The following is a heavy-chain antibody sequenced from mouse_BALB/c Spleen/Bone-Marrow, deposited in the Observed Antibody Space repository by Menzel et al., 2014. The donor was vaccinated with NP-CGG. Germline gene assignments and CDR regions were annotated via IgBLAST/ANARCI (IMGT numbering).Heavy chain of an antibody. CDR2: ISYDGSN. CDR3: AREPYDGSFFDS. V-gene: IGHV3-6*02. CDR1: GYSITSDYY. J-gene: IGHJ2*01. D-gene: IGHD2-3*01. Sequence: ESGPGLVKPSQSLSLTCSVTGYSITSDYYWNWIRQFPGNKLEWMGYISYDGSNHYNPSLKNRISITRDTSKNQFFLKLSSVTTEDTATYYCAREPYDGSFFDSWGQGTTLTVSS.